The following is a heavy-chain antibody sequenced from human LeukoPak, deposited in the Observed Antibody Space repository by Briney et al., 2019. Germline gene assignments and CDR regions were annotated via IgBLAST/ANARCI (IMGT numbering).Heavy chain of an antibody. CDR1: GYSFTSYW. D-gene: IGHD2-2*01. V-gene: IGHV5-51*01. J-gene: IGHJ4*02. CDR2: IYPGDSDT. Sequence: GESLKISCKGSGYSFTSYWIGWVRQVPGKGLEWMGIIYPGDSDTRYSPSFQGQVTISADKSISTAYLQWSSLKASDTAMYYCASLRFYRYCSSTSCPYYFDYWGQGTLVTVSS. CDR3: ASLRFYRYCSSTSCPYYFDY.